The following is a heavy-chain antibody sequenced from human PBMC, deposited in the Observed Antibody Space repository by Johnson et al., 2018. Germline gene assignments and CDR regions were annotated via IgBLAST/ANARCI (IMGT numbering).Heavy chain of an antibody. D-gene: IGHD1-26*01. Sequence: QVQLVQSGGGVIQPGRSLRLSCAVSGFTFSSYDMHWVRQAPGKGLEWVTFISYDGSNKYYADSVKGRFTISRDNSKNTLYLQMNSLRAEDTAVYYCARDLLVGATDLFQHWGQGTLVTVSS. CDR2: ISYDGSNK. J-gene: IGHJ1*01. CDR3: ARDLLVGATDLFQH. CDR1: GFTFSSYD. V-gene: IGHV3-30*03.